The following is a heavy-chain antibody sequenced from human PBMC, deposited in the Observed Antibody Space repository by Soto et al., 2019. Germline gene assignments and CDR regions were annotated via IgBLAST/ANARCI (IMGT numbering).Heavy chain of an antibody. V-gene: IGHV1-18*01. D-gene: IGHD3-10*01. CDR3: ARALTYYYGSGSPNLDY. J-gene: IGHJ4*02. Sequence: QVQLVQSGAEVKKPGASVKVSCKASGYTFTSYGISWVRQAPGQGLEWMGWISAYNGNTNYAQKLQGRVTMTTDTSTSTAHMELRSLRSDDTAVYYCARALTYYYGSGSPNLDYWGQGTLVTVSS. CDR1: GYTFTSYG. CDR2: ISAYNGNT.